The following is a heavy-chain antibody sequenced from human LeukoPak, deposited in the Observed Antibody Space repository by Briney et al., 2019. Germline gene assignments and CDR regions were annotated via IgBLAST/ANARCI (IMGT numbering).Heavy chain of an antibody. CDR2: IYYSGST. D-gene: IGHD2-2*01. J-gene: IGHJ4*02. CDR1: GGSISSGGYY. Sequence: SETLSLTCTVSGGSISSGGYYWSWIRQHPGKGLEWIGYIYYSGSTYYNPSLKNRVTISVDTSKNQFSLKLSSVTAADTAVYYCASLSLGYCSSTSCNRFDYWGQGTLVTASS. CDR3: ASLSLGYCSSTSCNRFDY. V-gene: IGHV4-31*03.